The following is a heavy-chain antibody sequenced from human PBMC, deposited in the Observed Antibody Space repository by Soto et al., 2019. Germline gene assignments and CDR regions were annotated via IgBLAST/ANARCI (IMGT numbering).Heavy chain of an antibody. Sequence: SETLSLTCTVSGGSISSGDYYWSWIRQPPGKGLEWIGYIYYSGSTYYNPSLKSRVTISVDTSKNQFSLKLSSVTAADTAVYYCARDLVVVSGFDYWGQGTLVTVSS. CDR3: ARDLVVVSGFDY. CDR2: IYYSGST. J-gene: IGHJ4*02. CDR1: GGSISSGDYY. D-gene: IGHD2-2*01. V-gene: IGHV4-30-4*01.